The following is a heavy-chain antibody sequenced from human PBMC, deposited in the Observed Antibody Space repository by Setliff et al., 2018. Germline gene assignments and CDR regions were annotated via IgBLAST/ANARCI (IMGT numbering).Heavy chain of an antibody. V-gene: IGHV1-69*13. D-gene: IGHD3-3*01. CDR2: IIPMFGT. Sequence: SVKVSCKASGYTFTDYYMHWVREAPGQGLEWMGGIIPMFGTNYAQKFQGRVTITADESTNTAYMELSSLRSEDTAVYYCARGGGSLRFLQWSYNYMDVWGKGTTVTVSS. CDR1: GYTFTDYY. J-gene: IGHJ6*03. CDR3: ARGGGSLRFLQWSYNYMDV.